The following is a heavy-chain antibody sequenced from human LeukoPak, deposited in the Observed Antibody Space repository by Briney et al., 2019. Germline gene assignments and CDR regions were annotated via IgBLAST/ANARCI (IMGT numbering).Heavy chain of an antibody. J-gene: IGHJ4*02. CDR1: GGSISSYY. V-gene: IGHV4-4*07. CDR2: IYASGST. CDR3: ARDSNLEYSSSRGLGR. Sequence: SETPSLICTVSGGSISSYYWSWIRQPAGKGLEWIGRIYASGSTYYNPSLKSRVTMSVDTSKNQFSLRLTTVTAADTAVYCARDSNLEYSSSRGLGRWGQGTLVTVSS. D-gene: IGHD6-6*01.